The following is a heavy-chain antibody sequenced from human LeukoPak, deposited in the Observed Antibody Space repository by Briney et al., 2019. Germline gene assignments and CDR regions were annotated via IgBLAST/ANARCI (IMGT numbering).Heavy chain of an antibody. J-gene: IGHJ6*03. CDR3: ARAPLTRYWYESSFDHDTFYYYMDV. D-gene: IGHD3-22*01. Sequence: GGSLRLSCAASGFRFDDYGMTWVRQAPGKELEWVSGINWKGIRTGYADSVKGRFTISRDNAKNSLYLQMNSLRAEDTAFYYCARAPLTRYWYESSFDHDTFYYYMDVWGKGTTVIVSS. CDR2: INWKGIRT. V-gene: IGHV3-20*04. CDR1: GFRFDDYG.